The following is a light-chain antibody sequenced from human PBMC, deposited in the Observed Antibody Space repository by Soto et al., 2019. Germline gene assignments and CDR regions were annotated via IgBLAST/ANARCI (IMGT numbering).Light chain of an antibody. CDR2: GAS. Sequence: EIVLTQSPGTLSLSPGERATLSCRATQSVTGRYLAWYQQKPGQAPRLLISGASSRATGIPDRFSGSGSGTDFTLSISRLEPEDSAVYFCHQYGTSPRTFGQGTNLEIK. CDR1: QSVTGRY. J-gene: IGKJ1*01. V-gene: IGKV3-20*01. CDR3: HQYGTSPRT.